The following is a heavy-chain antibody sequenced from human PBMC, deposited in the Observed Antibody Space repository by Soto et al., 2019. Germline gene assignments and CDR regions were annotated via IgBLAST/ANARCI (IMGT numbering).Heavy chain of an antibody. D-gene: IGHD2-2*01. CDR3: ARHYCSSTSCYYHFDY. V-gene: IGHV5-51*01. CDR1: GYSLTSYW. J-gene: IGHJ4*02. CDR2: IYPGDSDT. Sequence: GGSLKISCKGSGYSLTSYWIGWVRQKPRKGLECMGIIYPGDSDTRYSPSFQGQVTISADKSISTAYLQWSSLKASDTAMYYCARHYCSSTSCYYHFDYWGQGTLVTVSS.